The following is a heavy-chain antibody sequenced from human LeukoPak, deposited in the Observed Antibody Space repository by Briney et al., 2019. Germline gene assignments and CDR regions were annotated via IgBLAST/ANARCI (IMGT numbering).Heavy chain of an antibody. J-gene: IGHJ4*02. D-gene: IGHD3-3*01. CDR1: GFTFSSYA. CDR2: ISGSGGST. CDR3: ANSYREGALEWPTSFDY. V-gene: IGHV3-23*01. Sequence: PGGSLRLSCAASGFTFSSYAMSWVRQAPGKGLEWVSAISGSGGSTYYADSVKGRFTISRDNSKNTLYLQMNSLRAEDTAVYYCANSYREGALEWPTSFDYWGQGTLVTVSS.